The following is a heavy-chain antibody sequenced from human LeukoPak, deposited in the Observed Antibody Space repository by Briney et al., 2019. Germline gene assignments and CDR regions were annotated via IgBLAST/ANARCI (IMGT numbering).Heavy chain of an antibody. CDR3: AVGGVYLRGGAEAFDF. CDR1: GGSISSSNW. CDR2: IYHSGST. Sequence: PSETLSLTCAVSGGSISSSNWWSWVRQPPGKGLEWIGEIYHSGSTNYNPSLKSRVTISADKSKNQFSLKLSSVTAADPAVYYCAVGGVYLRGGAEAFDFWGQGTMVTVSS. V-gene: IGHV4-4*02. D-gene: IGHD3-16*01. J-gene: IGHJ3*01.